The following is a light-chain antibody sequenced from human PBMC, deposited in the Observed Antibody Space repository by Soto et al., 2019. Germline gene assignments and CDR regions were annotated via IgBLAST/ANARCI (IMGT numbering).Light chain of an antibody. J-gene: IGKJ4*01. CDR2: AAS. CDR1: QGISNY. Sequence: DIQMTQSPSVVYASVGDRVTMTCRASQGISNYVAWFQQKPGKVPKSLIYAASKLQSGVPSRFSGSGSGTEFTLTITSLQPEDFATYYCLQHNTYPVSFGGGTKVEIK. V-gene: IGKV1-17*03. CDR3: LQHNTYPVS.